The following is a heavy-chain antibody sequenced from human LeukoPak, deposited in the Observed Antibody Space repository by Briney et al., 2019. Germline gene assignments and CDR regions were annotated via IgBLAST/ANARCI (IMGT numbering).Heavy chain of an antibody. V-gene: IGHV1-2*02. D-gene: IGHD3-16*02. Sequence: VASVKVSCKASGYTFTGYYMHWVRQSPGQGLEWMGWINPNSGGTNYAQKFQGRVTMTRDTSISTAYMELSRLRSDDTAVYYCARDSDYIWGSYRYTFAYWGQGTLVTVSS. J-gene: IGHJ4*02. CDR2: INPNSGGT. CDR3: ARDSDYIWGSYRYTFAY. CDR1: GYTFTGYY.